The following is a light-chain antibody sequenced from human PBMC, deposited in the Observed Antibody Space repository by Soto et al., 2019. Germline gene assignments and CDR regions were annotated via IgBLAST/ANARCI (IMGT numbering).Light chain of an antibody. CDR3: QPLNNFPRT. J-gene: IGKJ1*01. CDR1: QGSSSY. CDR2: GAS. Sequence: DIQLTQSPSFLSASVGDRVTITCRASQGSSSYLAWYQQRPGKAPKLLMYGASTLQSGVPSRFSGSASGTTFTLTINNLQPEDFATYYCQPLNNFPRTFGQGTKVE. V-gene: IGKV1-9*01.